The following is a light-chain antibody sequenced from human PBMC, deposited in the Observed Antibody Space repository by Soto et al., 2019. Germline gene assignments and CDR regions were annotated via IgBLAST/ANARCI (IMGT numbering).Light chain of an antibody. CDR3: QSYDSSLSGFV. CDR1: SSNLGADFD. CDR2: ADT. J-gene: IGLJ1*01. V-gene: IGLV1-40*01. Sequence: QSVLTQPPSVSGAPGQRVTISCTGSSSNLGADFDVHWYQQVPGTAPKLLIYADTNRPSGVPDRFSGSKSGTSASLAIAGLQAEDEADYYCQSYDSSLSGFVFGTGTKVTVL.